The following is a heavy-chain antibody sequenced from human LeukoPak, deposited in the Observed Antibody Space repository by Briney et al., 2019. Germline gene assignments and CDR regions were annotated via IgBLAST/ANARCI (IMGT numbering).Heavy chain of an antibody. V-gene: IGHV4-59*01. CDR3: ARDTYGDYAYDY. CDR1: GGSISSYY. Sequence: PSETLSLTCTVSGGSISSYYRSWIRQPPGKGLEWIGYIYYSGSTNYNPSLKSRVTISVDTSKNQFSLKLSSVTAADTAVYYCARDTYGDYAYDYWGQGTLVTVSS. CDR2: IYYSGST. D-gene: IGHD4-17*01. J-gene: IGHJ4*02.